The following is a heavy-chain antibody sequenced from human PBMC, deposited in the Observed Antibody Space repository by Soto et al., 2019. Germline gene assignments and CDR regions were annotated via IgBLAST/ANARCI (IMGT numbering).Heavy chain of an antibody. D-gene: IGHD1-26*01. CDR2: ISAYNGNT. CDR1: GYTFNNFG. V-gene: IGHV1-18*01. Sequence: GASVKVSCKASGYTFNNFGISWVRQAPGQGLEWMGWISAYNGNTNYADSVKGRFTISRDNSKNTLYLQMNSLRAEDTAVYYCARATNAFDIWGQGTMVTVSS. CDR3: ARATNAFDI. J-gene: IGHJ3*02.